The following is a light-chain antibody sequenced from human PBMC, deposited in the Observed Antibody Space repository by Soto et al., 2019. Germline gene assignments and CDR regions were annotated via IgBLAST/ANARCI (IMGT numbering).Light chain of an antibody. CDR1: QSISSY. J-gene: IGKJ4*01. V-gene: IGKV1-39*01. CDR2: AAS. CDR3: QQSYSPRFT. Sequence: DIQMTQSPSSLSASVGDRVTITCRASQSISSYLNWYQQKPGKAPKLLIYAASSLQSGVPSRFSGSGSGTDFTLTISSLQPEDFATYYCQQSYSPRFTFGGRTKVEIK.